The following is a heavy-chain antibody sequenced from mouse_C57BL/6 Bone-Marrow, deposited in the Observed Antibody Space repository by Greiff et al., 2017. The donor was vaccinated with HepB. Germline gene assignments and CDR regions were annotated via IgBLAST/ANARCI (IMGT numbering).Heavy chain of an antibody. CDR1: GYTFTSYW. J-gene: IGHJ1*03. CDR3: AVITTVVAPNV. CDR2: INPSSGYT. Sequence: VQLQQSGAELAKPGASVKLSCKASGYTFTSYWMHWVKQRPGQGLEWIGYINPSSGYTKYNQKFKDKATLTADKSSSTAYMQLSSLTYEDSAVYYCAVITTVVAPNVWGTGTTVTVSS. V-gene: IGHV1-7*01. D-gene: IGHD1-1*01.